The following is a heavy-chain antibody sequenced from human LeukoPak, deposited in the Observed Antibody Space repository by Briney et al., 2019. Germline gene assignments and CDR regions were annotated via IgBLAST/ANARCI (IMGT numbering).Heavy chain of an antibody. D-gene: IGHD6-6*01. Sequence: GGSLKISCKGSGFTFTNYWIAWVRQMPGKGLEWMGIISPGDSDARYSPSFQGQVTISADKSIITAYLQWSSLRASDTAMYYCARRRKSSSSSSGWFDPWGQGTLVTVSS. CDR1: GFTFTNYW. V-gene: IGHV5-51*01. CDR2: ISPGDSDA. CDR3: ARRRKSSSSSSGWFDP. J-gene: IGHJ5*02.